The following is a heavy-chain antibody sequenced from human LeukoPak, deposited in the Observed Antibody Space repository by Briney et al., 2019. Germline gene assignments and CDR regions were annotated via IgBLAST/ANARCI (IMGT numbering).Heavy chain of an antibody. Sequence: GGSLRLSCAGSGVTFDNYGMSWVRQAPGKGLEWVSGINWNGRVTVYADSVKGRFIISRDNDKKSLYLQMNSLRAEDTALYYCARSGDSSAFDSWGQGTLVTVSS. CDR3: ARSGDSSAFDS. CDR1: GVTFDNYG. D-gene: IGHD5-18*01. CDR2: INWNGRVT. J-gene: IGHJ4*02. V-gene: IGHV3-20*04.